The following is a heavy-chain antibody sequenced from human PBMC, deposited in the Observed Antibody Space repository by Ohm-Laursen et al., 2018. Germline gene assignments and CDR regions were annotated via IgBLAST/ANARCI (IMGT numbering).Heavy chain of an antibody. V-gene: IGHV3-7*01. CDR3: VRVFRSGDLL. J-gene: IGHJ4*01. CDR2: IKQDGSEK. CDR1: GFTFSSYW. D-gene: IGHD3-16*01. Sequence: SLRLSCAASGFTFSSYWMSWARQAPGKGLEWVANIKQDGSEKYYVDSVKGRFTISRDNAKNSLYLQMSSLRAEDTAVYYCVRVFRSGDLLRGQGTLVTVSS.